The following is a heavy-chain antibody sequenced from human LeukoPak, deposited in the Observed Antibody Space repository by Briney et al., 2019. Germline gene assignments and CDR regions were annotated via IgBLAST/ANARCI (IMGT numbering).Heavy chain of an antibody. V-gene: IGHV4-59*01. CDR3: ARNPMEEYFDS. CDR2: VFYSGST. D-gene: IGHD3-3*01. J-gene: IGHJ4*02. Sequence: SSETLSLTCTVSSGSIINYYWSWIRQPPGKGLEWIGYVFYSGSTNYNPSLKSRVTISVDTSKNQLSLNLNSVTAADTAVYYCARNPMEEYFDSWGQGILVTVSS. CDR1: SGSIINYY.